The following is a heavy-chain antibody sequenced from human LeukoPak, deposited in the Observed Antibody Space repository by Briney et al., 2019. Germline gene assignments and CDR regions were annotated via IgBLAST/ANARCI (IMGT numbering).Heavy chain of an antibody. CDR3: AIERDDFWEDYMDV. D-gene: IGHD3/OR15-3a*01. CDR1: GFTFSNYG. J-gene: IGHJ6*03. Sequence: PGGSLRLSCAASGFTFSNYGMHWVRQAPGKGLEWVTFIRYDGSNKNYAESVKGRFTISRDNSKNTLYLQMNSLRAEDTAVYYCAIERDDFWEDYMDVWGKETTVTVSS. CDR2: IRYDGSNK. V-gene: IGHV3-30*02.